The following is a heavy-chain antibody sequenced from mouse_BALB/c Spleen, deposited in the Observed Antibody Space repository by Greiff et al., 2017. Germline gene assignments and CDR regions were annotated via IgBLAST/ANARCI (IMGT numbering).Heavy chain of an antibody. CDR1: GYTFSSYW. V-gene: IGHV1-9*01. CDR3: ARKITTSRAYFDV. CDR2: ILPGSGST. D-gene: IGHD2-4*01. Sequence: QVQLQQSGAELMKPGASVKISCKATGYTFSSYWIEWVKQRPGHGLEWIGEILPGSGSTNYNEKFKGKATFTADTSSNTAYMQLSSLTSEDSAVYYCARKITTSRAYFDVWGAGTTVTVSS. J-gene: IGHJ1*01.